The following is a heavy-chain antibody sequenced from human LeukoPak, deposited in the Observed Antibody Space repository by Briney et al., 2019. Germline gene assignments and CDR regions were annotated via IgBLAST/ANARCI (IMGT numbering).Heavy chain of an antibody. CDR3: ARDKWLRVVFDY. CDR1: GFMFSNYA. Sequence: PGGSLRLSCAASGFMFSNYALNWVRQAPGKGLEWVSSISGSSYTTHYADSVKGRFTISRDNSNSTLYLQMNSLRAEDTAVYYCARDKWLRVVFDYWGQGTLVTVST. CDR2: ISGSSYTT. D-gene: IGHD3-3*01. V-gene: IGHV3-23*01. J-gene: IGHJ4*02.